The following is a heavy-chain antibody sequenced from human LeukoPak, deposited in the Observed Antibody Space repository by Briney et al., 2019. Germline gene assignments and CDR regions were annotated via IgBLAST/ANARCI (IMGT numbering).Heavy chain of an antibody. CDR3: ARGPRGRYFDWLSTPPHYFDY. CDR2: LNAGNGNT. V-gene: IGHV1-3*01. CDR1: GYTFTSYA. Sequence: ASVKVSCKASGYTFTSYAMHWVRQAPGQRLEWMGWLNAGNGNTKYSQKFQGRVTITRDTSASTAYMELSSLRSEDTAVYYCARGPRGRYFDWLSTPPHYFDYWGHGTLVTVSS. J-gene: IGHJ4*01. D-gene: IGHD3-9*01.